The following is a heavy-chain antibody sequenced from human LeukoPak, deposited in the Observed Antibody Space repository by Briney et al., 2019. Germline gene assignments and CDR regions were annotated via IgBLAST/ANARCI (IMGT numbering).Heavy chain of an antibody. CDR2: IYYSGST. V-gene: IGHV4-39*07. J-gene: IGHJ4*02. D-gene: IGHD3-10*01. CDR3: ARDRYYDSGSYYN. Sequence: PSETLSLTCTVSGGSISSTNYYWGWIRQPPGKGLEWIGSIYYSGSTYYNPSLKSRVTISVDTSKNQFSLKLSSVTAADTAVYYCARDRYYDSGSYYNWGQGTLVTVSS. CDR1: GGSISSTNYY.